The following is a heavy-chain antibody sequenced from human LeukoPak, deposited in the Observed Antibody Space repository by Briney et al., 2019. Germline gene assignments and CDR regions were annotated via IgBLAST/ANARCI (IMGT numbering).Heavy chain of an antibody. V-gene: IGHV3-20*04. D-gene: IGHD2-2*01. CDR3: ARGYCSSNTCYFDY. J-gene: IGHJ4*02. CDR1: GFTFDDYG. Sequence: GGSLRLSCAASGFTFDDYGMSWVRPAPGKGMEWDSGIRWNGVSTRYADSVKGRFTISRDNAKKSLYRQVNSLRAEDTAIYYCARGYCSSNTCYFDYWGQGTLVTVSS. CDR2: IRWNGVST.